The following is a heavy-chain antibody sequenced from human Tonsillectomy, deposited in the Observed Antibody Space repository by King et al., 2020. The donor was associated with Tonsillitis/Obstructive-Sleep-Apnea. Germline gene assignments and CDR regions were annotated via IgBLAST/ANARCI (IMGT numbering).Heavy chain of an antibody. Sequence: QLVQSGAEVKKPRGSLKISCKGSGYSFTRYWIGWGRQMPRKGLEWMGIIYPGDSDTRYSPSFQCQVTLLAEKTISTAYLQWSSLKASDIAMYYCARTVAGDRYAFDIWGQGTMVTVSS. CDR3: ARTVAGDRYAFDI. CDR2: IYPGDSDT. CDR1: GYSFTRYW. J-gene: IGHJ3*02. V-gene: IGHV5-51*01. D-gene: IGHD6-19*01.